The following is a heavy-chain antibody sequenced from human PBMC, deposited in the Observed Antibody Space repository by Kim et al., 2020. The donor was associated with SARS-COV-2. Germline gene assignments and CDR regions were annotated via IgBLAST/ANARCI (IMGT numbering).Heavy chain of an antibody. CDR3: ARGSYYDSSGYYYYYYGMDV. J-gene: IGHJ6*02. Sequence: SETLSLTCTVSGGSISSYYWSWIRQPPGKGLEWIGYIYYSGSTNYNPSLKSRVTISVDTSKNQFSLKLSSVTAADTAVYYCARGSYYDSSGYYYYYYGMDVWGQGTTVTVSS. CDR1: GGSISSYY. D-gene: IGHD3-22*01. CDR2: IYYSGST. V-gene: IGHV4-59*13.